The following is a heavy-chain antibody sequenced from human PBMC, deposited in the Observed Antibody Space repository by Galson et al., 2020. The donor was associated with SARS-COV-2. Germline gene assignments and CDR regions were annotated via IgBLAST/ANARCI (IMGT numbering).Heavy chain of an antibody. D-gene: IGHD1-1*01. CDR2: ISYSGKT. Sequence: SQTLSLTCAVSGGSITSGAYYWSWVRQHPGQGLEWIGYISYSGKTYYSPSFRSRVIVSRDTSKNLFSLNLSSVTAADTAVYYCAVQYNYLFYYWGQGTLVTVPS. CDR3: AVQYNYLFYY. V-gene: IGHV4-31*02. CDR1: GGSITSGAYY. J-gene: IGHJ4*02.